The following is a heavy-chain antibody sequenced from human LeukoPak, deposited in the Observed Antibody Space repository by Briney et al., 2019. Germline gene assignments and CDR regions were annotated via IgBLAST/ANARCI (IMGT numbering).Heavy chain of an antibody. J-gene: IGHJ4*02. CDR2: ISGSGGST. CDR3: AHLIRVAPTYYYDSSGYRGDY. CDR1: GFTFNSYW. Sequence: GGSLRLSCAASGFTFNSYWMNWVRQVPGKGLEWVSAISGSGGSTYYADSVKGRFTISRDNSKNTLYLQMNSLRAEDTAVYYCAHLIRVAPTYYYDSSGYRGDYWGQGTLVTVSS. D-gene: IGHD3-22*01. V-gene: IGHV3-23*01.